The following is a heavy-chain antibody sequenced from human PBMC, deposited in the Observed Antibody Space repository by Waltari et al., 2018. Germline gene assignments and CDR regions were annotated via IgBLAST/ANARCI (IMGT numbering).Heavy chain of an antibody. CDR3: ARGDKSSYCYYDL. CDR1: GYSFPSYW. D-gene: IGHD3-10*01. V-gene: IGHV5-51*03. CDR2: IFPGDFDT. J-gene: IGHJ2*01. Sequence: EVQLVQSGAEVKKPGESLKISCEGSGYSFPSYWIGWVRQLPGKGLEWMGIIFPGDFDTRSSPSFQGQVTISADKSISTAYLQWSSLKASDTAIYYCARGDKSSYCYYDLWGRGTAVTVSS.